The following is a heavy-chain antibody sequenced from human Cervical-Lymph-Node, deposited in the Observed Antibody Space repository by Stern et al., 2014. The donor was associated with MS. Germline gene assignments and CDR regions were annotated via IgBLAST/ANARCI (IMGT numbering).Heavy chain of an antibody. Sequence: EVQLVESGGGLVQPGGSLRLSCGASGFIFSNFAMHWIRQTPGKGLEFVSTISIDGGSTYYANSVKGRFTISRDNSKNTLYLQMGSLRTEDTAVYLCAKEDGGFSQIDFWGQGTLVTVSS. CDR3: AKEDGGFSQIDF. J-gene: IGHJ4*02. V-gene: IGHV3-64*01. D-gene: IGHD2-15*01. CDR2: ISIDGGST. CDR1: GFIFSNFA.